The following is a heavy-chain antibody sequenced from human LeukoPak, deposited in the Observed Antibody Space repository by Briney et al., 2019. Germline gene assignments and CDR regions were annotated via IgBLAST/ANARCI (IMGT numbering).Heavy chain of an antibody. Sequence: SDTLSLTCAVSGYSISSTNWWGWIRQPPGKGLEWIGYIYYSGNSNYNPSLKSRVTMSVDTSKNQFSLNLSSVTALDTAVYYCARIFLGYSSGWYFDYWGQGTLVTVSS. V-gene: IGHV4-28*06. J-gene: IGHJ4*02. CDR1: GYSISSTNW. CDR3: ARIFLGYSSGWYFDY. CDR2: IYYSGNS. D-gene: IGHD6-19*01.